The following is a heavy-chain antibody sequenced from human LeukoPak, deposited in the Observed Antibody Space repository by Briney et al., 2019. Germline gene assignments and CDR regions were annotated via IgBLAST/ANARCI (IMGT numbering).Heavy chain of an antibody. CDR1: GFTVSSNY. CDR3: AKDKGTLLWFGELSA. J-gene: IGHJ5*02. Sequence: GGSLRLSCAASGFTVSSNYMSWVRQAPGKGLEWVSVIYSGGSTYYADSVKGRFTISRHNSKNTLYLQMNSLRAEDTALYYCAKDKGTLLWFGELSAWGQGTLVTVSS. V-gene: IGHV3-53*04. CDR2: IYSGGST. D-gene: IGHD3-10*01.